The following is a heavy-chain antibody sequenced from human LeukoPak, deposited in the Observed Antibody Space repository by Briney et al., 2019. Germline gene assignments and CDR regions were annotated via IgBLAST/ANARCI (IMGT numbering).Heavy chain of an antibody. Sequence: ASVKVSCKASGYTFTSYGISWVRQAPGQGLEWMGWISAYNGNTNYAQKLQGRVTMTTDTSTSTAYMELRSLRSDDTAVYYCARDFRNYYDSSGYVPFDYWGQGTLVTVSS. CDR1: GYTFTSYG. CDR3: ARDFRNYYDSSGYVPFDY. CDR2: ISAYNGNT. D-gene: IGHD3-22*01. J-gene: IGHJ4*02. V-gene: IGHV1-18*01.